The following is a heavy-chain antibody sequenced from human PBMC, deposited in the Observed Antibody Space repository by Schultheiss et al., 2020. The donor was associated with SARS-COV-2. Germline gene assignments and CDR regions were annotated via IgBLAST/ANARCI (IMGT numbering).Heavy chain of an antibody. J-gene: IGHJ5*02. D-gene: IGHD3-10*01. CDR1: GYSISSGYY. V-gene: IGHV4-38-2*01. CDR2: IYHSGST. Sequence: SETLSLTCAVSGYSISSGYYWGWIRQPPGKGLEWIGSIYHSGSTYYNPSLKSRVTISVDTSKNQFSLKLSSVTAADTAVYYCARQVGDTMVRGVSLDWFDPWGQGTLVTVSS. CDR3: ARQVGDTMVRGVSLDWFDP.